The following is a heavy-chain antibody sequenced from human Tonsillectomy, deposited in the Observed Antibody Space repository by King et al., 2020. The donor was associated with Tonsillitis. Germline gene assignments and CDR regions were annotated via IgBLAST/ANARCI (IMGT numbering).Heavy chain of an antibody. V-gene: IGHV3-23*04. CDR1: GFTFSSYA. Sequence: VQLVESGGGLVQPGGSLRLSCAASGFTFSSYAMSWVRQAPGKGLEWVSAISGSGINTYYADSVKGRFTISRENSKNTLYLQMNSLRAEDTAVYYCAKAAVPRYYYYGMDVWGQGTTVTVSS. J-gene: IGHJ6*02. CDR3: AKAAVPRYYYYGMDV. CDR2: ISGSGINT.